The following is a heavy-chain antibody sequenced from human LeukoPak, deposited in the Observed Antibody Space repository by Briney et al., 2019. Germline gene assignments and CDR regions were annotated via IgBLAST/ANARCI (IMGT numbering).Heavy chain of an antibody. CDR3: ARDSEHSSSFAFDI. Sequence: GESLKISCAASGFTFRSHWMSWVRQAPGKGLEWVANINQDGSEKHYVDYVRGRFTISRDNAKNPLYLQMNSLRAEDTAMYYCARDSEHSSSFAFDIWGQGTMVTVSS. CDR1: GFTFRSHW. CDR2: INQDGSEK. V-gene: IGHV3-7*01. D-gene: IGHD6-13*01. J-gene: IGHJ3*02.